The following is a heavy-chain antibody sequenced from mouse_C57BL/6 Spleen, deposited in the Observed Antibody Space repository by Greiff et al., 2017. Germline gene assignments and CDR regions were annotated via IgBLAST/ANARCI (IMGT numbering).Heavy chain of an antibody. CDR1: GYAFSSYW. J-gene: IGHJ2*01. CDR2: IYPGDGDT. CDR3: ARLTITTFYYFDY. Sequence: QVQLQQSGAELVKPGASVKISCKASGYAFSSYWMNWVKQRPGKGLEWIGQIYPGDGDTNYNGKFKGKATLTADKSSSTAYMQLSSLTSEDSSVYFCARLTITTFYYFDYWGQGTTLTVSS. V-gene: IGHV1-80*01. D-gene: IGHD1-1*01.